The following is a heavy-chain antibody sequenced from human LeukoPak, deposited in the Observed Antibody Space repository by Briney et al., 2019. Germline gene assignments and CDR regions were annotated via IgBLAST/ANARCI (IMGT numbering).Heavy chain of an antibody. Sequence: ASVKVSCKASGYTFTSYDINWVRQATGQGLEWMGWMNPNSGNTGYAQKFQGRVTMIRNTSISTAYMELSSLRSEDTAVYYCARNYVDYDFWSGYYNTWFDPWGQGTLVTVSS. D-gene: IGHD3-3*01. CDR1: GYTFTSYD. J-gene: IGHJ5*02. V-gene: IGHV1-8*01. CDR2: MNPNSGNT. CDR3: ARNYVDYDFWSGYYNTWFDP.